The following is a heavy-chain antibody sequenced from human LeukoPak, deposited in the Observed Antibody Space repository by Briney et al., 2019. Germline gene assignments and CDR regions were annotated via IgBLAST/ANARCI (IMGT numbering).Heavy chain of an antibody. CDR1: GGSISSSSYY. D-gene: IGHD3-22*01. Sequence: PSETLSLTCTVSGGSISSSSYYWGWIRQPPGKGLEWIGSIYYSGSTYYTPSLKSRVTISVDTSKNQFSLKLNSVTAADTAVYYCARGYYDSSGYFPSMDVWGKGTTVTVSS. J-gene: IGHJ6*03. V-gene: IGHV4-39*07. CDR3: ARGYYDSSGYFPSMDV. CDR2: IYYSGST.